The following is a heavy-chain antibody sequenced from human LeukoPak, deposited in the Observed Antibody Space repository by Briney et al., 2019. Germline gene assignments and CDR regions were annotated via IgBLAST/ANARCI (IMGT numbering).Heavy chain of an antibody. CDR2: IYTSGST. CDR3: ALGRIAAAGTVDY. V-gene: IGHV4-4*07. Sequence: SETLSLTCTVSGGSISSYYWSWIRHPAGKGLELIGRIYTSGSTNYNPSLKSRVTMSVDTSKNQFSLKLSSVTAADTALYYCALGRIAAAGTVDYWGQGTLVTVSS. J-gene: IGHJ4*02. D-gene: IGHD6-13*01. CDR1: GGSISSYY.